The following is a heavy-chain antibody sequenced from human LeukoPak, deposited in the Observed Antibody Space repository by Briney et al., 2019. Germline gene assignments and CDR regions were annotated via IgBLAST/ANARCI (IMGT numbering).Heavy chain of an antibody. J-gene: IGHJ4*02. CDR1: GGSISSYY. Sequence: KSSETLSLTCTVSGGSISSYYWSWIRQPPGKGLEWIGYIYYSGSTNYNPSLKSRVTISVDTSKNQFSLKLSSVTAADTAVYYCARSEYCSSTSCFHFDYWGQGTLVTVSS. CDR2: IYYSGST. V-gene: IGHV4-59*01. CDR3: ARSEYCSSTSCFHFDY. D-gene: IGHD2-2*01.